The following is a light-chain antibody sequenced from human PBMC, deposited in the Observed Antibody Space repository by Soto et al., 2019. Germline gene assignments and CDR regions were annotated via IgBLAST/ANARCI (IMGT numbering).Light chain of an antibody. CDR1: QGISTY. J-gene: IGKJ1*01. V-gene: IGKV1-9*01. CDR2: GAS. Sequence: IQLTQSPSFLSASIGDRVTITCRASQGISTYLAWYQQKPGKAPKSLIYGASTLQSGVPSRFSGGGSGTEFTLTISSLQPEDFATYHCQELNSYPRTFGQGTKVEVK. CDR3: QELNSYPRT.